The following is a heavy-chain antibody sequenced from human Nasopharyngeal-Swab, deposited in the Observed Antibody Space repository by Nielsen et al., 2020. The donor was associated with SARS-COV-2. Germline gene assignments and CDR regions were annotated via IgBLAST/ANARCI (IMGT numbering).Heavy chain of an antibody. CDR2: INPNSGGT. V-gene: IGHV1-2*06. D-gene: IGHD5-18*01. CDR3: ARDPIYSYGPRPFDY. CDR1: GYTFTGHY. Sequence: ASVKVSCKASGYTFTGHYMHWVRQAPGQGLEWMGRINPNSGGTNYAQKFQGRVTMTRDTSISTAYMELSRLRSDDTAVYYCARDPIYSYGPRPFDYWGQGTLVTVSS. J-gene: IGHJ4*02.